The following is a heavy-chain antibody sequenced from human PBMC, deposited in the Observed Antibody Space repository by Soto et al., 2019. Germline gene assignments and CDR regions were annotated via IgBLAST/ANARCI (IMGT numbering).Heavy chain of an antibody. V-gene: IGHV1-18*04. J-gene: IGHJ4*02. CDR1: GYTFTSYG. Sequence: ASVKVSCKASGYTFTSYGISWVRQAPGQGLEWMGWISAYNGNTNYAQKLQGRVTMTTDTSTSTAYMELRSLRSDDTAVYYCARDDYGDYGRGELDYWGQGTLVTGSS. CDR2: ISAYNGNT. D-gene: IGHD4-17*01. CDR3: ARDDYGDYGRGELDY.